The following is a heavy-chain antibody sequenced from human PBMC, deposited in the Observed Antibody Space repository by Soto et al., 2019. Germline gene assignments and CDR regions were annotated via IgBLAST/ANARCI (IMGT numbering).Heavy chain of an antibody. CDR2: INPNSGGT. V-gene: IGHV1-2*04. J-gene: IGHJ6*02. CDR3: ARDRACSGGSCYSRYYYYYGMDV. Sequence: ASVKVSCKASGYTFTGYYMHWVRQAPGQGLEWMGWINPNSGGTNYAQKFQGWVTMTRDTSISTAYMELSRLRSDDTAVYYCARDRACSGGSCYSRYYYYYGMDVWGQGTTVT. D-gene: IGHD2-15*01. CDR1: GYTFTGYY.